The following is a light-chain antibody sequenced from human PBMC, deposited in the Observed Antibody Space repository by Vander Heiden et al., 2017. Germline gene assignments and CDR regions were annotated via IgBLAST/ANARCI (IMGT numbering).Light chain of an antibody. Sequence: QSALTQPASVSGSPGQSITISCTGTSSDIGSYNYVSWYQQHPGKAPKLLSYEVSNRPSGVSNRFSGSKSGNTASLTISGLQAEDEADYYCSSYTSSTTLVVFGGGTKLTVL. J-gene: IGLJ2*01. CDR2: EVS. V-gene: IGLV2-14*01. CDR1: SSDIGSYNY. CDR3: SSYTSSTTLVV.